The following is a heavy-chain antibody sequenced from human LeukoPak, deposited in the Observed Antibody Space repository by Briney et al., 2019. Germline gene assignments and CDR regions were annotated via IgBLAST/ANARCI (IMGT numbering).Heavy chain of an antibody. J-gene: IGHJ4*02. V-gene: IGHV3-7*01. CDR2: IMVGAREI. CDR1: GFTFSNYW. Sequence: GGSLRLSCAASGFTFSNYWMRWVRQAPGKGLEWVANIMVGAREIHYVDSAKGRFTTSRDYAKNSLSLQMSSLRAEDTAVYYCARGSGWLIDYWGQGTLVTVSS. CDR3: ARGSGWLIDY. D-gene: IGHD6-19*01.